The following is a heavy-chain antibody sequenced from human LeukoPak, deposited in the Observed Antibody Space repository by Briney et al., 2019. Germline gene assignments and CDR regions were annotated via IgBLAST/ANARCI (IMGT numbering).Heavy chain of an antibody. CDR2: IYYSGST. Sequence: SETLSLTCTVSGGSISSGDYYWSWIRQPPGKGLEWIGYIYYSGSTYYNPSLKSRVTISVDTSKNQFSLKLSSVTAADTAVYYCAREVYDYVWGSYRYLDYWGQGTLVTVSS. V-gene: IGHV4-30-4*01. CDR1: GGSISSGDYY. J-gene: IGHJ4*02. D-gene: IGHD3-16*02. CDR3: AREVYDYVWGSYRYLDY.